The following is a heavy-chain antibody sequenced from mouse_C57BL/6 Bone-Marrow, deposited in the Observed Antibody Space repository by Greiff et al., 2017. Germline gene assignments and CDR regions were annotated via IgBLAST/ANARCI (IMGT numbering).Heavy chain of an antibody. J-gene: IGHJ2*01. V-gene: IGHV1-69*01. CDR3: ARWGY. CDR1: GYTFTSYW. CDR2: IDPSDSYT. Sequence: QVQLKQPGAELVMPGASVKLSCKASGYTFTSYWMHWVKQRPGQGLEWIGEIDPSDSYTNYNQKFKGKSTLTVDKSSSTAYMQLSSLPSEDSAVYYCARWGYWGQGTTLTVSS.